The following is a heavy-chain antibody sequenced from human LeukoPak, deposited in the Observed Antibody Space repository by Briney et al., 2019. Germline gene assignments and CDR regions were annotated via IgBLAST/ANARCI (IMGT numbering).Heavy chain of an antibody. CDR2: IYFSGRT. Sequence: PSETLSLTCFVSADSMSTYYWSWIRQPPGKGLEWIGYIYFSGRTNYNPSLKSRVTMSVDTSKNQFSLKLSSVTAADTAVYYCARVRRDGYNDYFDYRGQGTLATVSS. V-gene: IGHV4-59*12. CDR3: ARVRRDGYNDYFDY. CDR1: ADSMSTYY. D-gene: IGHD5-24*01. J-gene: IGHJ4*02.